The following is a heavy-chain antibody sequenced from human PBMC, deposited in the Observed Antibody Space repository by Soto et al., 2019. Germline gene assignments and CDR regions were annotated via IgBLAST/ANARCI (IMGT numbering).Heavy chain of an antibody. D-gene: IGHD3-3*01. Sequence: PGGSLRLSCAASGFTFSSYAMSWVRQAPGKGLEWVAVVSVSGGNTYYADSVKGRFTISRDNSKNTLYLQMNSLRAEDTAVYYCARDSTSTIFGVVKSMDVWGQGTTVTVSS. CDR1: GFTFSSYA. J-gene: IGHJ6*01. CDR2: VSVSGGNT. CDR3: ARDSTSTIFGVVKSMDV. V-gene: IGHV3-23*01.